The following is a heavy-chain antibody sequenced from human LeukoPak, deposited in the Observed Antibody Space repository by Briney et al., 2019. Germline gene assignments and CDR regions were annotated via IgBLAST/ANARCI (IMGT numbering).Heavy chain of an antibody. J-gene: IGHJ4*02. CDR2: ISPGGGTT. CDR3: AREGEPYMSTGGSDY. Sequence: GGSLRLSCAVSGFAFGSEAMSWVRQSPAKGREWVASISPGGGTTYYADYVKGRFTISRDNSKNSLFVQMNSLRAEDTAVYYCAREGEPYMSTGGSDYWGQGPLAPVSS. V-gene: IGHV3-23*01. D-gene: IGHD4-17*01. CDR1: GFAFGSEA.